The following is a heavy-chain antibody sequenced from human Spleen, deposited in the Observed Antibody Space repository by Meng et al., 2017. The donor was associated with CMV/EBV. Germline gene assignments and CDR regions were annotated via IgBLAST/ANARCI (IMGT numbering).Heavy chain of an antibody. Sequence: SGFSLSCTGVNFAWLRRPPGKAPEWLAVSYWDDEKRYSPSLRSRLTVTKDTSRNQVVLKMTNMNPLDSATYYCARRGVCGGDCYFDYWGRGLLVTVSS. V-gene: IGHV2-5*02. CDR1: GFSLSCTGVN. D-gene: IGHD2-21*02. CDR2: SYWDDEK. J-gene: IGHJ4*02. CDR3: ARRGVCGGDCYFDY.